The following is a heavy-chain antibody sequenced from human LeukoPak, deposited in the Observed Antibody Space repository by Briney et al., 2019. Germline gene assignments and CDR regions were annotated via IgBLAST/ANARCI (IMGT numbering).Heavy chain of an antibody. D-gene: IGHD6-19*01. CDR2: IIPIFGTA. J-gene: IGHJ4*02. V-gene: IGHV1-69*06. CDR3: ARLGAGSVWIKYYFDY. Sequence: SVKVSCKASGGTFSSYAISWVRQAPGQGLEWMGGIIPIFGTANYAQKFQGRVTITADKSTSTAYMELSSLRSEDTAVYYCARLGAGSVWIKYYFDYWGQGTLVTVSS. CDR1: GGTFSSYA.